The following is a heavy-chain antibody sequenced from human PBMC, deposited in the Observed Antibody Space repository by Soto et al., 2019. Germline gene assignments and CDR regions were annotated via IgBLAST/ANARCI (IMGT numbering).Heavy chain of an antibody. D-gene: IGHD2-8*01. J-gene: IGHJ5*02. Sequence: GGSLRLSCAASGFTFSSYGMHWVRQAPGKGLEWVAVISYDGSNKYYADSVKGRFTISRDNSKNTLYLQMNSLRAEDTAVYYCAKELPGDGANWFDPWGQGTLVTVSS. V-gene: IGHV3-30*18. CDR2: ISYDGSNK. CDR3: AKELPGDGANWFDP. CDR1: GFTFSSYG.